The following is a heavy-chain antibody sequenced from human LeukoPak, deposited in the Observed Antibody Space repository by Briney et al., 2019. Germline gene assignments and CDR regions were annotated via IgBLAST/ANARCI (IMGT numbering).Heavy chain of an antibody. D-gene: IGHD2-2*01. V-gene: IGHV3-23*01. J-gene: IGHJ3*02. CDR3: AKDYRYCTSTSCYGDDAFDI. Sequence: GGTLSLYCAAYGFTFSNYDMTWVRQAPGQGLKWFTTINGSGVSIYYADSVKGRFTISRDNSKNTLYLQMSSLRAEDTAVYYCAKDYRYCTSTSCYGDDAFDIWGQGKMVTVSS. CDR2: INGSGVSI. CDR1: GFTFSNYD.